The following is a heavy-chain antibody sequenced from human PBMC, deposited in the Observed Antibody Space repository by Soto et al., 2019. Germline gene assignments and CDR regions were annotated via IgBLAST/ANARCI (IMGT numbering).Heavy chain of an antibody. Sequence: PVESLKISCKGSGYIFTSYWIGCFLQMPVKGLEWMGIIYPGDSDTRYSPSFQGQVTISADKSISTAYLQWSSLKASDTAMYYCARLKGTMVRGVTNWFDPWGQGTLVTVSS. CDR3: ARLKGTMVRGVTNWFDP. CDR1: GYIFTSYW. J-gene: IGHJ5*02. V-gene: IGHV5-51*01. CDR2: IYPGDSDT. D-gene: IGHD3-10*01.